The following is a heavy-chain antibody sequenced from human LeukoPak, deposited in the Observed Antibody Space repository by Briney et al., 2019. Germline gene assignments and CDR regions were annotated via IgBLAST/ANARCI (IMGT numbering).Heavy chain of an antibody. CDR1: GGTFSSYA. V-gene: IGHV1-69*05. J-gene: IGHJ3*02. CDR3: ARWFRYLYCSGGSCLNDAFDI. D-gene: IGHD2-15*01. Sequence: SVKLSCKASGGTFSSYAISWVRQAPGQGLEWMGRIIPIFGTANYAQTFQGRVTITTDESTSTAYMELSSLRSEDTAVYYCARWFRYLYCSGGSCLNDAFDIWGQGTMVTVSS. CDR2: IIPIFGTA.